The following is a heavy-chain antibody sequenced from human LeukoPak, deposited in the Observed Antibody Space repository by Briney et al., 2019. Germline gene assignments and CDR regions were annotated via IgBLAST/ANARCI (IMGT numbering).Heavy chain of an antibody. D-gene: IGHD4-11*01. V-gene: IGHV1-69*13. J-gene: IGHJ6*02. Sequence: SVKVSCKASGGIFSSYAISWVRQAPGQGLEWMGGIIPIFGTANYAQKFQGRVTITADESTSTAYMELSSLRSEDTAVYYCASTGIHDYRKKNYYYYGMDVWGQGTTVTVSS. CDR3: ASTGIHDYRKKNYYYYGMDV. CDR2: IIPIFGTA. CDR1: GGIFSSYA.